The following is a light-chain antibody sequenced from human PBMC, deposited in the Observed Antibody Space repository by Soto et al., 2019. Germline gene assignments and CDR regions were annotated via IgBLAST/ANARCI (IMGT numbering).Light chain of an antibody. V-gene: IGLV3-21*04. CDR1: NIGSKS. J-gene: IGLJ1*01. Sequence: SYELTQPPSVSVAPGKTARITCGGNNIGSKSVHWYQQTPGQAPVLVIYYDSDRPSGIPERFSGSNSGNTATLTISRVEAGDEADYYCQVWDSSSDHYVFGTGTQLTVL. CDR3: QVWDSSSDHYV. CDR2: YDS.